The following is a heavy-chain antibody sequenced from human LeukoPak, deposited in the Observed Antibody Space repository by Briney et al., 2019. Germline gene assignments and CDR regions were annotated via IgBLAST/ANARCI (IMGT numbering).Heavy chain of an antibody. CDR3: VTKRGSGSYLFEY. D-gene: IGHD3-10*01. CDR1: GFTFSTYS. Sequence: GGSLRLSCAASGFTFSTYSMNWVRQAPGKGLEWVSSISSSSSYKYYADSVKGRFTISRDNAKNSLYLQMNSLRAEDTAVYYCVTKRGSGSYLFEYWGQGTLVTVSS. V-gene: IGHV3-21*01. J-gene: IGHJ4*02. CDR2: ISSSSSYK.